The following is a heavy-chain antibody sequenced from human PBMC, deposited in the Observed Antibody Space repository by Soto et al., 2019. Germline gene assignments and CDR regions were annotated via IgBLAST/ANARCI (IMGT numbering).Heavy chain of an antibody. CDR2: IYYSGST. D-gene: IGHD4-17*01. Sequence: PSETLSLTRTVSGDSISSSTYFWGWVRQPPGKGLEWIGSIYYSGSTYYNPSLKSRVTISVDTSKNQFSLKLSSVTAADTAVYYCARGRTTVSGNWFDPWGQGTLVTVSS. CDR1: GDSISSSTYF. J-gene: IGHJ5*02. V-gene: IGHV4-39*07. CDR3: ARGRTTVSGNWFDP.